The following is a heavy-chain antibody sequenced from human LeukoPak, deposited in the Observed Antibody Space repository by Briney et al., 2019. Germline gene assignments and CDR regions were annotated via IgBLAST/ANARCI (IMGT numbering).Heavy chain of an antibody. CDR2: ISYDGSNK. CDR1: GFTFDSYA. J-gene: IGHJ4*02. V-gene: IGHV3-30*03. Sequence: GGSLRLSCAASGFTFDSYAIHWVRQAPGKGLEWVAVISYDGSNKYYADSVKGRFTISRDNSKNTLYLQMNSLRAEDTAVYYCVGGWDVANWGQGTLVTVSS. CDR3: VGGWDVAN. D-gene: IGHD6-19*01.